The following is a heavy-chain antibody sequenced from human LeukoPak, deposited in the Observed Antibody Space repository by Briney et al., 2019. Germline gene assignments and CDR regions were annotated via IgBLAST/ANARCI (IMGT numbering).Heavy chain of an antibody. V-gene: IGHV1-18*01. CDR3: ARDEAWGSAVDSGYNYGGRYLDY. D-gene: IGHD5-18*01. CDR2: ISAYNGNT. CDR1: GYTFSSYG. Sequence: ASVKVSCKASGYTFSSYGISWVRQAPGQGLEWMGWISAYNGNTNYAQKLQGRLTMTTDTSTSTAYMELRSLRSDDTAVYYCARDEAWGSAVDSGYNYGGRYLDYWGQGTLVTVSS. J-gene: IGHJ4*02.